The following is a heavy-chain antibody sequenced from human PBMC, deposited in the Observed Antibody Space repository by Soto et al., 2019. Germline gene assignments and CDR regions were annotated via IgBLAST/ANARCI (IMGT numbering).Heavy chain of an antibody. CDR2: INPSGGST. CDR1: GYTFTSYY. Sequence: GASVKVSCKXSGYTFTSYYTHWVRQAPGQGLEWMGIINPSGGSTSYAQKFQGRVTMTRDTSTSTVYMELSSLRSEDTAVYYCATLQLWLPHYYYGMDVWGQGTTVTVSS. D-gene: IGHD5-18*01. J-gene: IGHJ6*02. V-gene: IGHV1-46*01. CDR3: ATLQLWLPHYYYGMDV.